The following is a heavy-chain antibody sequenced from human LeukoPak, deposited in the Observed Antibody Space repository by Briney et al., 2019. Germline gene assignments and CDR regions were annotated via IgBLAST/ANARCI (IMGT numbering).Heavy chain of an antibody. D-gene: IGHD6-13*01. CDR2: ISHSGST. CDR1: GGSISSSTYY. V-gene: IGHV4-39*07. J-gene: IGHJ4*02. Sequence: PSETLSLTCNVSGGSISSSTYYWGWLRQPPGKGLEWIGSISHSGSTYYNSSLKSRVTISLDTSKNQFSLKLNSVTAADTAVYYCARAEKYSSSPTAFDYWGQGTLVTVSS. CDR3: ARAEKYSSSPTAFDY.